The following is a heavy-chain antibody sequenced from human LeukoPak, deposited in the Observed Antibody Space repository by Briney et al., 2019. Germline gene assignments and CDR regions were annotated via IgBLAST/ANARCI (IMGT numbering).Heavy chain of an antibody. J-gene: IGHJ6*02. CDR2: ISSSSSYI. Sequence: PGGSLRLSCAASGFTFSSYSMNWVRQAPGKGLERVSSISSSSSYIYYADSVKGRFTISRDTAKNSMYLQMNSVRAEDPAVYYCARDGPQQLGTYYYYYYGMDVWGQGTTVTVSS. CDR3: ARDGPQQLGTYYYYYYGMDV. V-gene: IGHV3-21*01. CDR1: GFTFSSYS. D-gene: IGHD6-13*01.